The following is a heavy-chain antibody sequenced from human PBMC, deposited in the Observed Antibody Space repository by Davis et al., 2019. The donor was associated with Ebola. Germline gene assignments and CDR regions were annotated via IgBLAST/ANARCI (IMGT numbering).Heavy chain of an antibody. CDR3: ARHDYDFWSGYLQYNWFDP. V-gene: IGHV4-59*08. CDR1: PASLSSYY. J-gene: IGHJ5*02. CDR2: IYYIGST. D-gene: IGHD3-3*01. Sequence: SQTLSLTCTLSPASLSSYYWSWIRPPPGNLLAWLGYIYYIGSTNYNPSLKSRVTISVDTSKNQFSLNLSSVTAADTAVYYCARHDYDFWSGYLQYNWFDPWGQGTLVTVSS.